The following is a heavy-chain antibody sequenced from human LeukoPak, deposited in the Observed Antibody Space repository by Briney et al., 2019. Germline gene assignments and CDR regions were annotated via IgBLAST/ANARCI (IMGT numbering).Heavy chain of an antibody. CDR1: GGSISSASHF. CDR3: ARGVRDTIGYYHSDF. CDR2: VYYSGTT. J-gene: IGHJ4*02. V-gene: IGHV4-31*03. D-gene: IGHD3-22*01. Sequence: SETLSLTCTVSGGSISSASHFWNWIRQLPGKGLVWIGYVYYSGTTAYNVSFKSRVGISVDTSKNQFSLRLSSVTAADTAVYYCARGVRDTIGYYHSDFWGQGTLVTVSS.